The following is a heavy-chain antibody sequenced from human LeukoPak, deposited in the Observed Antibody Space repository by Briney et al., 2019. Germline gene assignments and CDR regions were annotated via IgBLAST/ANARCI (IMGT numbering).Heavy chain of an antibody. V-gene: IGHV4-39*01. CDR2: MSYSEST. CDR3: ERHKRHIAMAGPYYFDY. CDR1: GGSIRTTSYY. D-gene: IGHD6-19*01. J-gene: IGHJ4*02. Sequence: PSETLSLTCTVSGGSIRTTSYYWGWIRQPPGKGLEWIGSMSYSESTYLNPSLKSRVTKSVDTSKNQFSLEVRSVTAADTAVYYCERHKRHIAMAGPYYFDYWGQGIQVTVSS.